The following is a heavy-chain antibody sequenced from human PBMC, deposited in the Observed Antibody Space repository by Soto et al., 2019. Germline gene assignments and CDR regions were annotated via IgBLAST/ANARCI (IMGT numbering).Heavy chain of an antibody. V-gene: IGHV4-4*07. D-gene: IGHD6-13*01. J-gene: IGHJ5*02. CDR3: VASLAASGLNWLDP. CDR2: IFANGHT. CDR1: GGSISEKY. Sequence: SETLSLTCIVSGGSISEKYWNWVRQPPGKGLEWIGLIFANGHTDYNPSLKSRVTMSVDASKNQFSLRLTSMTAADTAVYYCVASLAASGLNWLDPWGRGTLVTV.